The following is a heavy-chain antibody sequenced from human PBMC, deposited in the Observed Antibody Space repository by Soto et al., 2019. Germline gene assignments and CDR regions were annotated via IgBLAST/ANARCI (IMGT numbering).Heavy chain of an antibody. CDR3: EKTDTTDGGYSYGYYYYYGMDV. V-gene: IGHV3-23*01. CDR2: ISGSGGST. D-gene: IGHD5-18*01. CDR1: GFTFSSDA. J-gene: IGHJ6*02. Sequence: PGGSLRLSCAASGFTFSSDAMSWVRQAPGKGLEWVSAISGSGGSTYYADSVKGRFTISRDNSKNTLYLQMNSLRAEDTAVYYCEKTDTTDGGYSYGYYYYYGMDVWGQGTTVTVSS.